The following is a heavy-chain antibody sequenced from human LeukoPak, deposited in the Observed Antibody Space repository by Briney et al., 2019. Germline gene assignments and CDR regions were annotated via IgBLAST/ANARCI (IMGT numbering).Heavy chain of an antibody. V-gene: IGHV3-21*01. CDR1: GFTFSSYS. D-gene: IGHD3-22*01. CDR2: ISSSSSYI. Sequence: GGSLRLSCAASGFTFSSYSMNLVRQAPGKGLEWVSSISSSSSYIYYADSVKGRFTISRDNAKNSLYLQMNSLRAEDTAVYYCARDFKYYYDSSGYYPAPFDYWGQGTLVTVSS. J-gene: IGHJ4*02. CDR3: ARDFKYYYDSSGYYPAPFDY.